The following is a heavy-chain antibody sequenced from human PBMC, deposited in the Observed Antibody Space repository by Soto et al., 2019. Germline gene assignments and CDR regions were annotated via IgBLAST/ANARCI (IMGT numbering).Heavy chain of an antibody. CDR1: GGRVTSSW. CDR2: IYPGDSDT. D-gene: IGHD6-6*01. V-gene: IGHV5-51*01. J-gene: IGHJ6*02. CDR3: ARHGSSIAARRSFYYYGMDV. Sequence: GSGGRVTSSWIGWVRQKTGKGLEWMGIIYPGDSDTRYSPSFQGQVTISADKSISTAYLQWSSLKASDTAMYYCARHGSSIAARRSFYYYGMDVWGQGTTVPVSS.